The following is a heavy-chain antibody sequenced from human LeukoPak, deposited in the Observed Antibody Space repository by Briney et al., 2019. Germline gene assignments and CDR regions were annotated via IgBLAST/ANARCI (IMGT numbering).Heavy chain of an antibody. D-gene: IGHD3-10*01. Sequence: WASVKVSCKASGYTFTSYDINWVRQATGQGLEWMGWMNPNSGNTGYAQKFQGRVTMTRNTSISTAYMELSSLRSEDTAVYYCATRGHYYYYMDVWGKGTTVTVSS. CDR3: ATRGHYYYYMDV. J-gene: IGHJ6*03. V-gene: IGHV1-8*01. CDR2: MNPNSGNT. CDR1: GYTFTSYD.